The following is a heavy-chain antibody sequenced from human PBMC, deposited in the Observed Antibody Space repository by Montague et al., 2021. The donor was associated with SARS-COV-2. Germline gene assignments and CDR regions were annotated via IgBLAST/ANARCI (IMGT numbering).Heavy chain of an antibody. Sequence: SLRLSCAASGFTFSSYAMHWVRQAPGKGLEWVAVISYDGSNKYYADSVQGRFTISRDNPKNTLYLQMNSLRAEDTAVYYCARDYDDYIWWSWGPFDYWGQGTLVTVSS. CDR1: GFTFSSYA. D-gene: IGHD3-16*01. CDR3: ARDYDDYIWWSWGPFDY. J-gene: IGHJ4*02. CDR2: ISYDGSNK. V-gene: IGHV3-30*04.